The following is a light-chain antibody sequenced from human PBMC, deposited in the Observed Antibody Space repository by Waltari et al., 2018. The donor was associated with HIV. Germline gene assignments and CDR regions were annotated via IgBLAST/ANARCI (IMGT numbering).Light chain of an antibody. V-gene: IGLV2-14*01. J-gene: IGLJ2*01. Sequence: QSALTQPASVSGSPGQSITLSCDVDDYKYVSWYQHHPGKAPNFIIYDVTNRPSGLSYRFSGSKSGNTATLTISGLQPEDEADYFCASYITSATPVFGGGTKLTVL. CDR1: VDDYKY. CDR3: ASYITSATPV. CDR2: DVT.